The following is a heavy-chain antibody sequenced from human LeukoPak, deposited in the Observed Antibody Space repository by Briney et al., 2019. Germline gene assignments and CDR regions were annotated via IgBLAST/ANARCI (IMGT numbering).Heavy chain of an antibody. J-gene: IGHJ4*02. V-gene: IGHV3-23*01. CDR1: GFTFSTYA. Sequence: PGGSLRLSCAASGFTFSTYAMSWVRQAPGKGLEWVSAITGSGDSTYYADSVKGRFTISRDNSKNTLYLQMNSLRAEDTAVYYCARDDIAVAGFDYWGQGTLVTVSS. CDR2: ITGSGDST. D-gene: IGHD6-19*01. CDR3: ARDDIAVAGFDY.